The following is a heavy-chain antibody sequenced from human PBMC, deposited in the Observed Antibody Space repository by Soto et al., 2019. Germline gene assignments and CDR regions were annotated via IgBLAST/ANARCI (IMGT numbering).Heavy chain of an antibody. D-gene: IGHD2-15*01. CDR3: AKEGNGGSSLDS. CDR2: ISWDGGSI. CDR1: GFKFDDYM. Sequence: PVGSLRLSGEASGFKFDDYMMHWVRQAPGKGLGWISLISWDGGSIDYADSIKGRFTVSRDNSKTSLYLHMHSLTSDDTAFYFCAKEGNGGSSLDSWGQGTLVTVSS. V-gene: IGHV3-43*01. J-gene: IGHJ5*01.